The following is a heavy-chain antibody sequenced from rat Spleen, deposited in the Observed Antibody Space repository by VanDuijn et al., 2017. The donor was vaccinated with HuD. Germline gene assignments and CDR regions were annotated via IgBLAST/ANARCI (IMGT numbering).Heavy chain of an antibody. CDR2: ISYSGST. V-gene: IGHV3-1*01. CDR1: GYSITSNY. D-gene: IGHD1-1*01. Sequence: EVQLQESGPGLVKPSQSLSLTCSVTGYSITSNYWGWIRKFPGNKREWIGYISYSGSTSYNPSLKSRISITRDTSKNQFFLQVNSVSSEDTATYYCARSDGVHYYLPFADWGQGTLVTASS. J-gene: IGHJ3*01. CDR3: ARSDGVHYYLPFAD.